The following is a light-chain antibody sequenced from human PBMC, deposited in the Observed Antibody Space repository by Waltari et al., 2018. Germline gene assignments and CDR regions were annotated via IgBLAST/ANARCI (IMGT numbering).Light chain of an antibody. CDR3: QQYGTSVT. J-gene: IGKJ4*01. CDR2: GAS. CDR1: QSIANKY. Sequence: EIVLTQSPGTLSLSPGDRATLSCRASQSIANKYVTWYRQRPGQPPSLLILGASTRASGVPDRFSGSGFGTEFTLTISRLEPEDFAVYYCQQYGTSVTFGGGTKLEIK. V-gene: IGKV3-20*01.